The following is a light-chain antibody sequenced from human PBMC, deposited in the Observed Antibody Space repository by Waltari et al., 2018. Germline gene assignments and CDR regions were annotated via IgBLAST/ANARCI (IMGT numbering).Light chain of an antibody. J-gene: IGKJ4*01. CDR3: QQHSDWPLT. CDR2: AAS. Sequence: EIVLTQSPATLSLSPGERATLSCRASQRVSSNLAGYQQKPGPAPRLLIYAASNKATGISARFSGSGSGTDFTLTISSLEPEDFAVYYCQQHSDWPLTFGGGTKVEIK. V-gene: IGKV3-11*01. CDR1: QRVSSN.